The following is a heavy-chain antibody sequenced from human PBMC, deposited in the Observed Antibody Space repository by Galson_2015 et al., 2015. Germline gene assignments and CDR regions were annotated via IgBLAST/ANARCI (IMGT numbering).Heavy chain of an antibody. V-gene: IGHV1-69*06. D-gene: IGHD2-2*01. CDR3: ATPSQDCSSNSCPYNY. J-gene: IGHJ4*02. CDR1: GGSFSINA. Sequence: SVKVSCKASGGSFSINAINWLRQAPGQGLQWMGGIIPLFGTANYAQNFQGKVTIIAQTSTNTAYMELSSLRSDDTAVYYCATPSQDCSSNSCPYNYWGQGTLVTVSS. CDR2: IIPLFGTA.